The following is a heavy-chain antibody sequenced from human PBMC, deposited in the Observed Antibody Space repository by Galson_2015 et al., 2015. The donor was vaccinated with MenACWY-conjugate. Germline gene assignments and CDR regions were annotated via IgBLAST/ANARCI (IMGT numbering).Heavy chain of an antibody. CDR2: ISGSGDRT. CDR3: AKDVLLSTSYRNHD. CDR1: GFSFGSYA. Sequence: SLRLSCAASGFSFGSYAMSWVRQAPGKGLEWVSAISGSGDRTFYEDSVKGRFTISGDNSQNLLYLHMNSLRVEDTAIYYCAKDVLLSTSYRNHDWGQGTLVTVSS. D-gene: IGHD1-14*01. J-gene: IGHJ4*02. V-gene: IGHV3-23*01.